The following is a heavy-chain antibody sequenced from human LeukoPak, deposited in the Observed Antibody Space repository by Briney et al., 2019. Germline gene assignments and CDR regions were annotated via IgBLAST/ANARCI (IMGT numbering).Heavy chain of an antibody. D-gene: IGHD3-3*01. CDR2: IRNDGGST. J-gene: IGHJ3*02. CDR1: GFTFSSYA. CDR3: ARYHTPLRFSDPDAFDI. V-gene: IGHV3-64*01. Sequence: PGGSLRLSCAASGFTFSSYAMRWVRQAPGKGLEFISGIRNDGGSTYYANSVKGRFTISRDNSKNTMYLQMGSLRTEDMAVYYCARYHTPLRFSDPDAFDIWGQGTMVTVSS.